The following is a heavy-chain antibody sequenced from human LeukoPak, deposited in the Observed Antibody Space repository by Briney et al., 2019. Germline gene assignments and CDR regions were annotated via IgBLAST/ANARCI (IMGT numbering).Heavy chain of an antibody. CDR1: GGSISSTSYY. J-gene: IGHJ4*02. V-gene: IGHV4-39*02. CDR2: MSYSGSA. CDR3: AREHDYDDY. Sequence: SETLSLTCPVSGGSISSTSYYWGWIRQSPGKGLEWIGSMSYSGSAYYNPSLKSRVTISVDTSKNQFSLKLSSVTAADTAVYYCAREHDYDDYWGQGTLVTVSS.